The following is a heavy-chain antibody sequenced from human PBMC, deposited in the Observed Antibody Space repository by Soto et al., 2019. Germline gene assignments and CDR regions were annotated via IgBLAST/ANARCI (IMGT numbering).Heavy chain of an antibody. D-gene: IGHD6-19*01. CDR3: ARDADSSGLHY. V-gene: IGHV3-53*01. Sequence: GSLRLSCAASGFTVSGMFMNWVRQAPGKGLEWVSVIYPAGPTYYADSVKGRFTISRDNSKNTLFLQLNNLRAEDTAVYYCARDADSSGLHYWGQGILVTVSS. J-gene: IGHJ4*02. CDR2: IYPAGPT. CDR1: GFTVSGMF.